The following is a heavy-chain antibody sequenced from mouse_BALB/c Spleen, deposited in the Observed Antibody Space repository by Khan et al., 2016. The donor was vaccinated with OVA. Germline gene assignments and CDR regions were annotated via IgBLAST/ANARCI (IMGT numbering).Heavy chain of an antibody. J-gene: IGHJ2*01. CDR2: ILPGTGST. CDR1: GYTFSNYW. CDR3: TRPYYADY. D-gene: IGHD2-10*01. V-gene: IGHV1-9*01. Sequence: QVQLQQSGAELMKPGASVKISCKATGYTFSNYWIEWVKQRPGHGLEWIGEILPGTGSTKYNEKFKGKATFTSETSSNTAYMQLSSLTSEDSAVYFCTRPYYADYWGQGTTLTVSS.